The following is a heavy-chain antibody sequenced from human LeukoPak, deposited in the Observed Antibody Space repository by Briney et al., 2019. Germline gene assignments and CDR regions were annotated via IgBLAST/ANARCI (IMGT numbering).Heavy chain of an antibody. CDR3: ARASKRSYDSSGYYYNYYYGMDV. CDR2: ISSSGSTI. Sequence: GGSLRLSCAASAFTFSDYYMSWIRQAPGKGLEWVSYISSSGSTIYYADSVKGRFTISRDNAKNSLYLQMNSLRAEDTAVYYCARASKRSYDSSGYYYNYYYGMDVWGQGTTVTVSS. J-gene: IGHJ6*02. V-gene: IGHV3-11*01. D-gene: IGHD3-22*01. CDR1: AFTFSDYY.